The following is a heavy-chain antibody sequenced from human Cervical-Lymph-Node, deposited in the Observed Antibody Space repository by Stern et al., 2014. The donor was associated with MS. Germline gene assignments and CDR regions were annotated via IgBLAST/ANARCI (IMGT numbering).Heavy chain of an antibody. CDR1: GFTFSSYG. D-gene: IGHD6-13*01. V-gene: IGHV3-33*01. J-gene: IGHJ4*02. CDR3: ARDSYSSSCYNYFDY. CDR2: ICYDGSNK. Sequence: VQLVESGGGVVQPGRSLRLSCAASGFTFSSYGMHWVRQAPGKGLEWVAGICYDGSNKYYAYSVKGRFTISRDNSKNTLYLQMNSLRAEDTAVYYCARDSYSSSCYNYFDYWGQGTLVTVSS.